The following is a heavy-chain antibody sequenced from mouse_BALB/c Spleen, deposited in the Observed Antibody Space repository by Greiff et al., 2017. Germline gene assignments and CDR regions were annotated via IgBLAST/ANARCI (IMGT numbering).Heavy chain of an antibody. Sequence: VQLQQSGAELARPGASVKLSCKASGYTFTSYWMQWVKQRPGQGLEWIGAIYPGDGDTRYTQKFKGKATLTADKSSSTAYMQLSSLASEDSAVYYCAREDGYAMDYWGQGTSVTVSS. J-gene: IGHJ4*01. V-gene: IGHV1-87*01. CDR2: IYPGDGDT. CDR1: GYTFTSYW. CDR3: AREDGYAMDY.